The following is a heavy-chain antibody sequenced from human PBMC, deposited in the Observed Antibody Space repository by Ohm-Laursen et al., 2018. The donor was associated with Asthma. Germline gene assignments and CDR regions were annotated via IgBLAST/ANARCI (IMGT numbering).Heavy chain of an antibody. V-gene: IGHV7-4-1*02. CDR3: ARGITFSDY. Sequence: GASVKVSCNASGGTFSSYAISWVRQAPGQGLEWLGWINTNTGNPTFAQGLTGRFVLSLDTSVSTAYLQISSLKAEDTAVYYCARGITFSDYWGQGTLVTVSS. J-gene: IGHJ4*02. D-gene: IGHD3-16*01. CDR2: INTNTGNP. CDR1: GGTFSSYA.